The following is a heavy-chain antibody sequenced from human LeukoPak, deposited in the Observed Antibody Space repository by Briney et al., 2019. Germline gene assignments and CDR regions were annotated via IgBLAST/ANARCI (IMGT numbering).Heavy chain of an antibody. J-gene: IGHJ4*02. Sequence: SETLSLTCTVSGGSISSSNYYWGCIRQPPGKGLEWIGSIYYSGTSYYNPSLKSRVTISVDTSNNQFSLKLSSVTAAGTAVYYCARQWGGTRPPHYFDYWGQGTLVTVSS. CDR2: IYYSGTS. CDR3: ARQWGGTRPPHYFDY. V-gene: IGHV4-39*01. CDR1: GGSISSSNYY. D-gene: IGHD6-6*01.